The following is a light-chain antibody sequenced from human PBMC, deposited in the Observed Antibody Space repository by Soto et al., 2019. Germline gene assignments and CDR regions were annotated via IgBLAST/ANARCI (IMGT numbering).Light chain of an antibody. V-gene: IGKV1-39*01. Sequence: QLTQSPSSLSASIGDRVIITCRASQSVSRSLNWYQQKAGQAPTLLIYDASSLQSGVPSRFSGSRSGPDFTLTISSLQPEDFATYYCQQSYSSPPTFGQGTKVDIK. CDR2: DAS. J-gene: IGKJ1*01. CDR1: QSVSRS. CDR3: QQSYSSPPT.